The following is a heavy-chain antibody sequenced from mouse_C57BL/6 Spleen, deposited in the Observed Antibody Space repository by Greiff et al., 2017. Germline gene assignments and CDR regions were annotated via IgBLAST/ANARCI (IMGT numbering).Heavy chain of an antibody. CDR2: ISYDGSST. CDR3: ARADCDVGALDY. V-gene: IGHV5-16*01. J-gene: IGHJ4*01. Sequence: EVKLMESEGGLVQPGRSLKLSCTASGFTFSDYYMAWVRQVPEKGLEWVANISYDGSSTYYLDSLKSRFIISRDNAKNILYLQKSSLKSEDTATYYYARADCDVGALDYWGQGTSVTVSS. CDR1: GFTFSDYY. D-gene: IGHD3-3*01.